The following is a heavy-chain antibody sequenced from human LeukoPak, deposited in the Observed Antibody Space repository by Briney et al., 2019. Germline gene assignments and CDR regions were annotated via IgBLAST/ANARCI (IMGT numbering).Heavy chain of an antibody. Sequence: GGSLRLSCAASGFTFSDYYMSWIRQAPGKGLEWVSYISSSGSTIYYAGSVKGRFSISRDNSKNTLYLQMNSLRAEDTALYYCAKKVVVGATSPYSDFQDWGQGTLVTVSS. V-gene: IGHV3-11*01. CDR1: GFTFSDYY. CDR2: ISSSGSTI. D-gene: IGHD1-26*01. CDR3: AKKVVVGATSPYSDFQD. J-gene: IGHJ1*01.